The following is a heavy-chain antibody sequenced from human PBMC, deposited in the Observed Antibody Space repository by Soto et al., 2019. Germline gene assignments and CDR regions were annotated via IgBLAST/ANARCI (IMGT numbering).Heavy chain of an antibody. D-gene: IGHD6-6*01. CDR3: GRDARHCYEGLDI. V-gene: IGHV4-59*01. CDR2: IYYSGST. CDR1: GGSISSYY. J-gene: IGHJ6*02. Sequence: SETLSLTCTVSGGSISSYYWSWIRQPPGKGLEWIGYIYYSGSTNYNPCLKSRVTISVDTSKKQFSLKLSSVTAADTAVNGSGRDARHCYEGLDIWGQGTTVTVSS.